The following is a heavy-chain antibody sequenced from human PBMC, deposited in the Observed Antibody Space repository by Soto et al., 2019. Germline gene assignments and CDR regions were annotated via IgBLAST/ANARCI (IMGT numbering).Heavy chain of an antibody. J-gene: IGHJ3*02. V-gene: IGHV1-69*02. CDR3: ARAGGPRATIGAFDS. CDR2: IIPILGIA. CDR1: GGTFSSYT. Sequence: QVQLVQSGAEVKKPGSSVKVSCKASGGTFSSYTISWVRQAPGQGLEWMGRIIPILGIANYAQKFQGRVTITADKSTSTAYMERSSLRSEDTAGYYCARAGGPRATIGAFDSWGQGTMVTVSS. D-gene: IGHD5-12*01.